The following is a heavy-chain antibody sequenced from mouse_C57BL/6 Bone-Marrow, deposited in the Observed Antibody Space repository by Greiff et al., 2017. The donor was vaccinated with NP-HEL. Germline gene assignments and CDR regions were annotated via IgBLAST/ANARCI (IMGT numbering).Heavy chain of an antibody. Sequence: EVKLQESGGGLVQPGGSMKLSCVASGFTFSNYWMNWVRQSPEKGLEWVAQIRLKSDNYATHYAESVKGRFTISRDDSKSSVYLQMNNLRAEDTGIYYCSLLLRPPGYFDVWGTGTTVTVSS. V-gene: IGHV6-3*01. D-gene: IGHD1-1*01. CDR1: GFTFSNYW. CDR2: IRLKSDNYAT. CDR3: SLLLRPPGYFDV. J-gene: IGHJ1*03.